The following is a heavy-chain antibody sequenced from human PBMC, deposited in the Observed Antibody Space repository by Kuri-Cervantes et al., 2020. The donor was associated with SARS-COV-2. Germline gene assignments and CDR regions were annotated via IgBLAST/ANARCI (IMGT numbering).Heavy chain of an antibody. Sequence: SETLSLTCTVSGGSISSYYWSWIRQPPGKGLEWIGYIYYSESTNYNPSLKSRVTISVDTSKNQFSLKLSSVTAADTAVYYCARSESRHYYYGMDVWGQGTTVTVSS. CDR2: IYYSEST. CDR3: ARSESRHYYYGMDV. V-gene: IGHV4-59*08. J-gene: IGHJ6*02. CDR1: GGSISSYY.